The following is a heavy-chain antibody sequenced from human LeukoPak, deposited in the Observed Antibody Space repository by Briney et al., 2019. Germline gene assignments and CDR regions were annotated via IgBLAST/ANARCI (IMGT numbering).Heavy chain of an antibody. CDR1: GYTFTDYY. V-gene: IGHV1-2*02. Sequence: ASVKVSCKASGYTFTDYYMHWVRQAPGQGLEWMGWINPNSGGTNYAQKFQGRVTMSRDTSINTVYVELSSLRSDDTAVFYCASQFYASETYYAYFDYRGQGTLVTVSS. CDR3: ASQFYASETYYAYFDY. J-gene: IGHJ4*02. D-gene: IGHD3-10*01. CDR2: INPNSGGT.